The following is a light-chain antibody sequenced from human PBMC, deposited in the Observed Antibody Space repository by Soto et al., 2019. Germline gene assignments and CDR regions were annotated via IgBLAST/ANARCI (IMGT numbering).Light chain of an antibody. Sequence: EIALTKCPSRLSLSPGERATLTCMARQCVXIYFAWYQQKPGQAPRVLTGDASNRATGIPARFSGSGSGTDFSRTISSLEPYDIAAYYCQQRRKGRVTFGGGTKVDIK. V-gene: IGKV3-11*01. CDR3: QQRRKGRVT. CDR1: QCVXIY. J-gene: IGKJ4*02. CDR2: DAS.